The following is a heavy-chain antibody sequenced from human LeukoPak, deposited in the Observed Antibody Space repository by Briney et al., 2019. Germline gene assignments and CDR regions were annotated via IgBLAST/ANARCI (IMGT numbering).Heavy chain of an antibody. D-gene: IGHD3-3*01. CDR1: GGSVSRNNFF. J-gene: IGHJ3*02. CDR2: INYSGRT. V-gene: IGHV4-39*01. Sequence: SETLSLTCGVSGGSVSRNNFFWGWIRQPPGKGLDWIGSINYSGRTFYNPSLKSRVTISVDTSKNQFSLKLFSVTAADTAVYYCAGQRAVHEEWAFDIWGQGTMVSVSS. CDR3: AGQRAVHEEWAFDI.